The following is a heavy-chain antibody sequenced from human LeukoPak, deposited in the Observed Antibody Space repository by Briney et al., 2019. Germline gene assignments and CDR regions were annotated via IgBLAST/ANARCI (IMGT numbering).Heavy chain of an antibody. Sequence: GGSLRLSCAASGFTFSSYEMNWVRQAPGKGLEWVSYISSSSSIIYYADSVKGRFTISRDSAKNSLYLQMNSLRAEDTAVYYCARGAYYYDSSGYYGAFDIWGQGTMVTVSS. D-gene: IGHD3-22*01. CDR3: ARGAYYYDSSGYYGAFDI. CDR1: GFTFSSYE. J-gene: IGHJ3*02. CDR2: ISSSSSII. V-gene: IGHV3-48*03.